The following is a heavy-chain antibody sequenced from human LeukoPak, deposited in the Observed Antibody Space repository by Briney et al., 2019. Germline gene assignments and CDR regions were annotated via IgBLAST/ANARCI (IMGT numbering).Heavy chain of an antibody. V-gene: IGHV3-23*01. CDR1: GFTFSTYA. CDR2: ISGSGYST. CDR3: AKELGDFRSAFDY. J-gene: IGHJ4*02. Sequence: PGGSLRLSCAASGFTFSTYAMNWARQAPGKGLEWVSAISGSGYSTYYADSVKGRFTISRDNSKSTLYLQMNSLRAEDTAVYYCAKELGDFRSAFDYWGQGTLVTVSS. D-gene: IGHD3-3*01.